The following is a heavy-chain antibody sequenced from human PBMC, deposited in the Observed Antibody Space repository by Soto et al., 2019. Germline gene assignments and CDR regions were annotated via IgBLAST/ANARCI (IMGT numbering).Heavy chain of an antibody. J-gene: IGHJ6*02. V-gene: IGHV1-69*12. Sequence: QVQLVQSGAEVKKPGSSVKVSCKASGGTFSSYAISWVRQAPGQGLEWMGGIIPIFGTANYAQKFQGRVTITADESASTAYMELSSLRSEDTAVYYCARAWEDYYDSQHYYYGMDVWGQGTTVTVSS. D-gene: IGHD3-3*01. CDR2: IIPIFGTA. CDR3: ARAWEDYYDSQHYYYGMDV. CDR1: GGTFSSYA.